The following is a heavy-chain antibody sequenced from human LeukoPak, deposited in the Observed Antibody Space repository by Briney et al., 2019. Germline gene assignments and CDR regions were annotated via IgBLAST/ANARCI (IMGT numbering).Heavy chain of an antibody. Sequence: ASVKVSCKASGYTFTSYGISWVRQAPGQGLEWMGWISAYNGNTNYAQTLQGRVTMTTDTSTSTAYMELRSLRSDDTAVYYCARKDYGSGSYYYFDYWGQGTLVTVSS. CDR3: ARKDYGSGSYYYFDY. CDR2: ISAYNGNT. D-gene: IGHD3-10*01. J-gene: IGHJ4*02. CDR1: GYTFTSYG. V-gene: IGHV1-18*01.